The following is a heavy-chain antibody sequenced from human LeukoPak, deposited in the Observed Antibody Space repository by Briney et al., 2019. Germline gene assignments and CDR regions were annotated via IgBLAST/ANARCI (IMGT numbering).Heavy chain of an antibody. D-gene: IGHD2-2*01. J-gene: IGHJ3*02. Sequence: ASVKVSCKASGYTFTSYGISWVRQAPGQGLEWMGWISACNGNTNYAQKLQGRVTMTTDTSTSTAYMELRSLRSDDTAVYYCARAGYYALHGTFDIWGQGTMVTVSS. CDR3: ARAGYYALHGTFDI. V-gene: IGHV1-18*01. CDR2: ISACNGNT. CDR1: GYTFTSYG.